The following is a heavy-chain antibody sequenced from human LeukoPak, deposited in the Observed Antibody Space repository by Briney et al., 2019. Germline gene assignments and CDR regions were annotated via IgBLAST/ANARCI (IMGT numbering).Heavy chain of an antibody. D-gene: IGHD2-15*01. CDR1: GGSFSGYY. CDR2: INHSGST. V-gene: IGHV4-34*01. Sequence: PSETLSLTCAVYGGSFSGYYWSWIRQPPGKGLEWIGEINHSGSTNYNPSLKSRVTISVDTSKNQFPLKLSSVTAADTAVYYCARKNGRGYFDYWGQGTLITVSS. CDR3: ARKNGRGYFDY. J-gene: IGHJ4*02.